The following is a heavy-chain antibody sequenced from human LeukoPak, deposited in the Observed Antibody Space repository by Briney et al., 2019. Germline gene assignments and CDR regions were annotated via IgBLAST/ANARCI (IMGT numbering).Heavy chain of an antibody. D-gene: IGHD3-16*02. J-gene: IGHJ4*02. CDR2: INHSGST. CDR1: GGSFSGYY. V-gene: IGHV4-34*01. CDR3: ARGGYVWGSYRY. Sequence: SETLSLTCAVHGGSFSGYYWSWIRQPPGKGLEWIGEINHSGSTNYNPSLKSRVTISVDTSKNQFSLKLSSVTAADTAVYYCARGGYVWGSYRYWGQGTLVTVSS.